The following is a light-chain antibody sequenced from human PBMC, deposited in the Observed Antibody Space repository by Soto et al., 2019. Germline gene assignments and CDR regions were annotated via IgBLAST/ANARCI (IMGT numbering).Light chain of an antibody. J-gene: IGLJ1*01. V-gene: IGLV2-14*03. Sequence: QSALTQPASVSGSPGQSITISCTGASSDFCDYNYVSWYQQHPGKAPKLMIYDVSSRPSGVSDRFSGSKSGNTASLTISGLQAEDEADYYCTSYTTTGTYVFATGTKVTVL. CDR1: SSDFCDYNY. CDR2: DVS. CDR3: TSYTTTGTYV.